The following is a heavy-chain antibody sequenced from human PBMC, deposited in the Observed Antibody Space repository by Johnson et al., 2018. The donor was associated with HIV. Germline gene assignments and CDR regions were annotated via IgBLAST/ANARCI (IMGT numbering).Heavy chain of an antibody. CDR1: GFTFSSYA. CDR3: AKAYCPGCDAFEI. Sequence: QVQLVESGGGVVQPGRSLRLSCAASGFTFSSYAMHWVRQAPGKGLEWVAVISYDGGKKYYRDSVKGRFTISRDNSNNTLYLQMNSLRTEDSGVYYCAKAYCPGCDAFEIWGQGTMVTVSS. CDR2: ISYDGGKK. D-gene: IGHD2-21*01. V-gene: IGHV3-30*04. J-gene: IGHJ3*02.